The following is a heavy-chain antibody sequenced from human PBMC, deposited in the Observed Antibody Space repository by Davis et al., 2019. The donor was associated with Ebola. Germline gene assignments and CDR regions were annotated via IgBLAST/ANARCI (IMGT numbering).Heavy chain of an antibody. J-gene: IGHJ4*02. CDR3: ARTAGLNIVATINYFDY. CDR1: GYSFTSYW. V-gene: IGHV5-51*01. CDR2: IYPGDSDT. D-gene: IGHD5-12*01. Sequence: GESLKISCKGSGYSFTSYWISWVRQMPGKGLEWMGIIYPGDSDTRYSPSFQGQVTISADKSISTAYLQWSSLKASDTAMYYCARTAGLNIVATINYFDYWGQGTLVTVSS.